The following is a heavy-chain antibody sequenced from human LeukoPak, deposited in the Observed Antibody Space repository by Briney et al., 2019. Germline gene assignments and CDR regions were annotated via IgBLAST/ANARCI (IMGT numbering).Heavy chain of an antibody. Sequence: SETLSLTCTVSGGSISSDYWSWVRQPPGKGLEWIGYIHYSGSTNYNPSLKSRVTISVDTSKNQFSLKLSSVTAADTAVYYCARRSSGWYGYYFDYWGQGTLVTVSS. CDR2: IHYSGST. D-gene: IGHD6-19*01. V-gene: IGHV4-59*08. CDR3: ARRSSGWYGYYFDY. CDR1: GGSISSDY. J-gene: IGHJ4*02.